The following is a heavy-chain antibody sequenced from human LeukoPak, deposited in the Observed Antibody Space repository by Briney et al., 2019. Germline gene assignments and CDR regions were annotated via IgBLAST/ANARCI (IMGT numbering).Heavy chain of an antibody. CDR2: ISAYNGNT. CDR1: GYTFTSYG. J-gene: IGHJ6*02. V-gene: IGHV1-18*01. Sequence: ASVNVSCKASGYTFTSYGISWVRQAPGQGLEWMGWISAYNGNTNYAQKLQGRVTMTTDTSTSTAYMELRSLRSDDTAVYYCARGSSDYDILTGYYSSTDMDVWGQGTTVTVSS. D-gene: IGHD3-9*01. CDR3: ARGSSDYDILTGYYSSTDMDV.